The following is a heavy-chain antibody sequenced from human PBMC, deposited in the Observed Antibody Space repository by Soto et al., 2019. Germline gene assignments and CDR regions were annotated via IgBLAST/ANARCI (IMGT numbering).Heavy chain of an antibody. J-gene: IGHJ4*02. D-gene: IGHD3-9*01. Sequence: GESLKISCAASGFTFSSYSMNWVRQAPGKGLEWVSYISSSSSTIYYADSVKGRFTISRDNAKNSLYLQMNSLRDEDTAVYYCARAYHPYYDILTGYDYWGQGTLVTVSS. CDR1: GFTFSSYS. CDR2: ISSSSSTI. V-gene: IGHV3-48*02. CDR3: ARAYHPYYDILTGYDY.